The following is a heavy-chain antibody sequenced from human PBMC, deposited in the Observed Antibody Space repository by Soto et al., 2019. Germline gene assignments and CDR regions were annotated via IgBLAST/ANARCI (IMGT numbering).Heavy chain of an antibody. CDR2: IYPGDSDT. D-gene: IGHD2-15*01. CDR1: GYTFASYW. CDR3: ARGYCSGGSCYSGYSY. V-gene: IGHV5-51*01. J-gene: IGHJ4*02. Sequence: GASLKLSCKASGYTFASYWIGWVRQMPGKGLEWMGIIYPGDSDTRYSPSFQGQVTISADKSISTAYLQWSSLKASDTAMYYCARGYCSGGSCYSGYSYWGQGTLVTVSS.